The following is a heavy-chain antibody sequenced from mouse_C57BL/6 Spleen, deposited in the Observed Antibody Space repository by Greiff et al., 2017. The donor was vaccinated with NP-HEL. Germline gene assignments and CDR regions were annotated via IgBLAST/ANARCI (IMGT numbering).Heavy chain of an antibody. CDR2: ISSGGSYT. J-gene: IGHJ1*03. Sequence: EVQRVESGGDLVKPGGSLKLSCAASGFTFSSYGMSWVRQTPDKRLEWVATISSGGSYTYYPDSVKGRFTISRDNAKNTLYLQMSSLKSEDTAMYYCARQGDSWYFDVWGTGTTVTVSS. V-gene: IGHV5-6*01. CDR1: GFTFSSYG. CDR3: ARQGDSWYFDV.